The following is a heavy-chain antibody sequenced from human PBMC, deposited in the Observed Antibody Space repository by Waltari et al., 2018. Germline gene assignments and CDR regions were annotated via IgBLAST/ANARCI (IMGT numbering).Heavy chain of an antibody. J-gene: IGHJ4*02. CDR1: GYTFTNYG. CDR3: AREGSSGWFFY. V-gene: IGHV1-18*01. Sequence: QVQLVQSGAEVKKPGASVKVSCKASGYTFTNYGLSWVRQAPGHGLEWMAWISPYNGNTKCAQEFQGRVTLTTDTSTSTVYMELRNLRSDDTALYYCAREGSSGWFFYWGQGTLVTVSS. D-gene: IGHD6-19*01. CDR2: ISPYNGNT.